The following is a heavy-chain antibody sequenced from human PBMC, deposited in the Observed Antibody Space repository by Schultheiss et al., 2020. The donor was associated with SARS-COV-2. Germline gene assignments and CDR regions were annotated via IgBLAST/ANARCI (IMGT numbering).Heavy chain of an antibody. Sequence: GGSLRLSCAASGFTFSSYGMHWVRQAPGKGLEWVSVISGSGGSTYHADSVKGRFTISRDNSKNSLYLQMNSLRAEDTAVYYCASTTTIFGVVIPDNYMDVWGKGTTVTVSS. J-gene: IGHJ6*03. CDR2: ISGSGGST. CDR1: GFTFSSYG. V-gene: IGHV3-NL1*01. CDR3: ASTTTIFGVVIPDNYMDV. D-gene: IGHD3-3*01.